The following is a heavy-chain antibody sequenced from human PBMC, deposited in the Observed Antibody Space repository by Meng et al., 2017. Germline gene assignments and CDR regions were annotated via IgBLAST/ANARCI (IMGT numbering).Heavy chain of an antibody. CDR2: VDPEDGET. CDR3: ATDRWLHFYFDY. CDR1: GYTFTDYY. D-gene: IGHD5-24*01. V-gene: IGHV1-69-2*01. Sequence: QLVQAGAEGNKPWATVKISCKVSGYTFTDYYMHWVKQAPGKGLEWMGLVDPEDGETIYAEKFQGRVTITADTSTDTAYMELSSLRSEDTAVYYCATDRWLHFYFDYWGQGTLVTVSS. J-gene: IGHJ4*02.